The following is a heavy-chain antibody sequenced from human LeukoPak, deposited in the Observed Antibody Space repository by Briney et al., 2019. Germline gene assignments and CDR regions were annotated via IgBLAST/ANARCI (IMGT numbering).Heavy chain of an antibody. CDR1: GGSISSYY. CDR2: IHYSGST. J-gene: IGHJ4*02. V-gene: IGHV4-59*01. D-gene: IGHD3-22*01. CDR3: AGSGSSGYYY. Sequence: SETLSLTCTVSGGSISSYYWTWIRQPPGKGLEWIGYIHYSGSTNSNPSLKSRVSISVDTSKNQFSLKLSSVTAADMAVYYCAGSGSSGYYYWGQGTMVTVSS.